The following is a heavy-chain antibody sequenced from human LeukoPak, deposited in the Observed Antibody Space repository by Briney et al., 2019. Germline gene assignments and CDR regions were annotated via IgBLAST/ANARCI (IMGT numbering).Heavy chain of an antibody. CDR1: GGSISSYY. CDR3: ASGYCGGACQLGGVDM. J-gene: IGHJ3*02. D-gene: IGHD2-21*02. V-gene: IGHV4-59*01. Sequence: PSETLSLTCTVSGGSISSYYWSWIRQPPGKGLEWIGYIYYSGSTKYNPSLKSRVTISLDTSGNQFSLKLSSVTAADTAVYYCASGYCGGACQLGGVDMWGQGTMVTVSS. CDR2: IYYSGST.